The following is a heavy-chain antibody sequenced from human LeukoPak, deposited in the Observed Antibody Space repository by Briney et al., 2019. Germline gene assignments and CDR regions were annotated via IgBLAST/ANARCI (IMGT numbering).Heavy chain of an antibody. D-gene: IGHD1-1*01. CDR2: VFYSGTT. CDR1: GGSISSYY. V-gene: IGHV4-59*08. J-gene: IGHJ4*02. Sequence: PSETLSLTCTVSGGSISSYYWSWIRQPPGKGLEGLGYVFYSGTTNYNPSLKSRVTISVDTSKNQFSLKLSSVTAADTAVYYCARHDDWATGRYYFDYWGQGTLVTVSS. CDR3: ARHDDWATGRYYFDY.